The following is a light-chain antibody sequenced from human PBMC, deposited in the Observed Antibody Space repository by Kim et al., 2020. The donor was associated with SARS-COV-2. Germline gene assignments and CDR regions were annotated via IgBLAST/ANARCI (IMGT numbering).Light chain of an antibody. V-gene: IGLV2-14*03. J-gene: IGLJ2*01. Sequence: QSALTQPASVSGSPGQSITVSCTGTTSDVGGYNYVSWYQQHPGKAPKLIIYDVNNRPSGVSNRFSDSKSGNTASLSISGLQAEDEADYYCSSYTSTNTPVVFGGGTQLTVL. CDR3: SSYTSTNTPVV. CDR2: DVN. CDR1: TSDVGGYNY.